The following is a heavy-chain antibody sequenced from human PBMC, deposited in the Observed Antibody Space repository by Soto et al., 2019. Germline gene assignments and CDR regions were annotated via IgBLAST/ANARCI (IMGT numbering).Heavy chain of an antibody. CDR3: ARVRIGTVTTSKYYFDY. Sequence: SETLSLTCIVSGGSVSSGSYYWSWIRQPPGKGLEWIGYIYYSGSTNDNPSLKSRVTISVDTSKNQFSLKLSSVTAADTAVYYCARVRIGTVTTSKYYFDYWGQGTLVTVSS. CDR2: IYYSGST. D-gene: IGHD4-17*01. J-gene: IGHJ4*02. CDR1: GGSVSSGSYY. V-gene: IGHV4-61*01.